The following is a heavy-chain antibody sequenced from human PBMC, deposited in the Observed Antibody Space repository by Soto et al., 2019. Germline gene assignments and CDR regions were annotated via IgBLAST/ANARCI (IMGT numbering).Heavy chain of an antibody. CDR3: AKDGEAMIVVVTTDFRFDY. CDR1: GFTFSSYG. V-gene: IGHV3-30*18. J-gene: IGHJ4*02. D-gene: IGHD3-22*01. Sequence: GGSLRLSCAASGFTFSSYGMHWVRQAPGKGLEWVAVISYDGSNKYYADSVKGRFTISRDNSKNTLYLQMNSLRAEDTAVYYCAKDGEAMIVVVTTDFRFDYWGQGTLVTVSS. CDR2: ISYDGSNK.